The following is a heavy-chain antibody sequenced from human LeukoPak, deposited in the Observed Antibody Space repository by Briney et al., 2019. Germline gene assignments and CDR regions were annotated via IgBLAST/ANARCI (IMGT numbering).Heavy chain of an antibody. CDR3: ARDKYSSSSGGFDY. V-gene: IGHV3-21*01. Sequence: GGSLRLSCAASGFTFSSYSINWVRQAPGKGLEWVSSISSSSRCINYADSVKGRFTISRDNAKNSLYLQMNSLGAEDTAVYYCARDKYSSSSGGFDYWGQGTLVTVSS. CDR1: GFTFSSYS. J-gene: IGHJ4*02. CDR2: ISSSSRCI. D-gene: IGHD6-6*01.